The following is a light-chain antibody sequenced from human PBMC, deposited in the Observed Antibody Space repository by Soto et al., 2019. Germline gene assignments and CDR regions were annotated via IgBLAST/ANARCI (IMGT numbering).Light chain of an antibody. CDR3: QSYDTSLSRV. CDR1: SSNIGAGYD. V-gene: IGLV1-40*01. J-gene: IGLJ2*01. CDR2: GDT. Sequence: QSVLTQPSSVSGAPGQRVTISCTGSSSNIGAGYDVHWYQQLPGTAPKLLIYGDTNRPSGVPDRFSGSKSGTSASLAITGLQAEDEADYYCQSYDTSLSRVFGGGTKLTVL.